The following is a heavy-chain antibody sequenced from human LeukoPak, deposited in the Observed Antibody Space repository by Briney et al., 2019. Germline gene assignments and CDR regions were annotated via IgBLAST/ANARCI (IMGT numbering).Heavy chain of an antibody. J-gene: IGHJ4*02. CDR3: ARENIIVAGRVFDY. V-gene: IGHV4-4*07. Sequence: PSETLSLTCTVSGGSISSYYWSWIRQPAGKGLEWIGRIYTSGSTNYNPSLKSRVTMSVDTSKKQFSLKLGSVTAADTAAYYCARENIIVAGRVFDYWGQGTLVTVSS. D-gene: IGHD6-19*01. CDR2: IYTSGST. CDR1: GGSISSYY.